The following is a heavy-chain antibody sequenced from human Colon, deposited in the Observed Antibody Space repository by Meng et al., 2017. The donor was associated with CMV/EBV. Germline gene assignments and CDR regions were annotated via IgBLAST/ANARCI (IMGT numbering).Heavy chain of an antibody. CDR1: GYSFTAYS. CDR2: VTPNSGGA. Sequence: ASVKVSCKGSGYSFTAYSMHWVRQAPGQGLEWMGWVTPNSGGAKYAHKFEGRVNKTTDTSINTAYMELSRLTSDDTAVYYCGREVVGATWFDIWGQGTLVTVSS. D-gene: IGHD1-26*01. CDR3: GREVVGATWFDI. J-gene: IGHJ5*02. V-gene: IGHV1-2*02.